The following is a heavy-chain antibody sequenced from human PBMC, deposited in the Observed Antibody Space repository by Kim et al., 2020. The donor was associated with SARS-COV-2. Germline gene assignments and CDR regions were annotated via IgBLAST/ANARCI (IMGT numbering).Heavy chain of an antibody. V-gene: IGHV3-9*01. CDR2: ISWNSGRI. D-gene: IGHD1-26*01. J-gene: IGHJ6*03. CDR1: GFTFDDYA. Sequence: GGSLRLSCAASGFTFDDYAMHWVRQLPGKGLEWVSRISWNSGRIGYADSVEGRFTISRDNAKDSLYLQMNSLRVEDTALYYCAKAKTGEGWFMDVWGKGT. CDR3: AKAKTGEGWFMDV.